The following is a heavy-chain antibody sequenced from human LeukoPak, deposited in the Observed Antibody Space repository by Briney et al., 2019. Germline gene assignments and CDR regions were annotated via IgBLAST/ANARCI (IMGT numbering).Heavy chain of an antibody. J-gene: IGHJ4*02. D-gene: IGHD6-19*01. CDR2: INAGNGNT. CDR1: GYTFTSYA. CDR3: ARATGIAVAGLGFDY. V-gene: IGHV1-3*01. Sequence: GASVKVSCKASGYTFTSYAMHWVRQAPGQRLEWMGWINAGNGNTKYSQKFQGRVTITRGTSASTAFMELSSLRSEDTAVYYCARATGIAVAGLGFDYWGQGTLVTVSS.